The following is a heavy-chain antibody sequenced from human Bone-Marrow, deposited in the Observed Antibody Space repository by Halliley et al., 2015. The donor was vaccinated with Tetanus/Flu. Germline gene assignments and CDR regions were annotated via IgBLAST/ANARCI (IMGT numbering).Heavy chain of an antibody. V-gene: IGHV1-46*01. CDR3: ARGSHGGGSSWSWVYFDY. J-gene: IGHJ4*02. CDR2: PSGYST. Sequence: PSGYSTSYAQRFHGRVTMTGDTSTRTIYMELSNLGREDTAVYYCARGSHGGGSSWSWVYFDYWGQGTLVTVSS. D-gene: IGHD6-6*01.